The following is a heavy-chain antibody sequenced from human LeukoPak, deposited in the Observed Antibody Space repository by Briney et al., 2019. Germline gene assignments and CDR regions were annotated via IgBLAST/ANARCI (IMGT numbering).Heavy chain of an antibody. CDR2: IRYNGGST. CDR1: GFTFSSYA. CDR3: ARLAGGSYSDY. V-gene: IGHV3-64*01. J-gene: IGHJ4*02. Sequence: GGSLRLSCAASGFTFSSYAMNWVRQAPGKGLEYVSSIRYNGGSTYYANSVKGRFTISRDNSKNTLYLQMGSLRAEDMAVYYCARLAGGSYSDYWGQGTLVTVSS. D-gene: IGHD1-26*01.